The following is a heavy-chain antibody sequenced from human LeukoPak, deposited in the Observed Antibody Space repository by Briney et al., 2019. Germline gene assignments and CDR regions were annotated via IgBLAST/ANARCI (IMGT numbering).Heavy chain of an antibody. Sequence: GGSLRLSCAASGFTFSSYAMSWVRQAPGKGLEWVSAVSGSGGSTYYADSVKGRFTISRDNSKNTLYLQMNSLRAEDTGLYYCAKSGSGSYYKGGYDNWGQGTLVTVSS. CDR1: GFTFSSYA. J-gene: IGHJ4*02. D-gene: IGHD3-10*01. CDR2: VSGSGGST. CDR3: AKSGSGSYYKGGYDN. V-gene: IGHV3-23*01.